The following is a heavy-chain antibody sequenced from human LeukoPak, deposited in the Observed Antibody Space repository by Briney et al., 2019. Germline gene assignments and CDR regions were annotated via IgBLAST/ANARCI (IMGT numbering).Heavy chain of an antibody. D-gene: IGHD2-15*01. Sequence: GRSLRLSCAASGFTVSSNYMSWVRQAPGKGLEWMGGFDPEDGETIYAQKFQGRVTMTEDTSTDTAYMELSSLRSEDTAVYYCAPLPRYCGGGTCYYFDYWGREPLVTVP. V-gene: IGHV1-24*01. CDR2: FDPEDGET. CDR1: GFTVSSNY. CDR3: APLPRYCGGGTCYYFDY. J-gene: IGHJ4*02.